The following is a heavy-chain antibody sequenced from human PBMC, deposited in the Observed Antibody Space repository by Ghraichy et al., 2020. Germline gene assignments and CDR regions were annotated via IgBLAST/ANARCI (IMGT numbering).Heavy chain of an antibody. CDR2: IYSGGST. D-gene: IGHD6-19*01. V-gene: IGHV3-53*01. CDR3: ARDVQVAGYGWFDP. J-gene: IGHJ5*02. CDR1: GFNVSSNY. Sequence: LSLTCAASGFNVSSNYMSWVRQAPGKGLEWVSVIYSGGSTYYAGSVKGRFTITRDNSKNTLYLQMNSLRPEDTAVYYCARDVQVAGYGWFDPWGQGTLVTVSS.